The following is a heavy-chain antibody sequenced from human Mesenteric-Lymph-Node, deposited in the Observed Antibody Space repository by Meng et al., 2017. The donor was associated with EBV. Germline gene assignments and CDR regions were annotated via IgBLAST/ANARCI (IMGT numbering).Heavy chain of an antibody. D-gene: IGHD2-15*01. CDR2: INHSGSA. CDR1: VGSLSNYY. V-gene: IGHV4-34*02. J-gene: IGHJ5*02. Sequence: QVVVQEGGAELLKRSETLTVTCEVSVGSLSNYYWIWIRQHPGKGLEWSGEINHSGSANYNPSLKSRVTISIGTSKNQFSLRLNSVTAADTAVYYCARGVQVAWRFDPWGQGTLVTVSS. CDR3: ARGVQVAWRFDP.